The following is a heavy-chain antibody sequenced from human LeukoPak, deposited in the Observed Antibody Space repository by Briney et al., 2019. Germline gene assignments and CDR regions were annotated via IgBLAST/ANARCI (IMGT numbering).Heavy chain of an antibody. D-gene: IGHD3-16*02. J-gene: IGHJ4*02. CDR3: ARWEELSSL. V-gene: IGHV4-59*12. Sequence: SETPSLTCTVAGGSISSYYLGWIRQPPGKGLEWIWYIYYTGTTNYNPSLKSRVTISVDKSKNQFSLELSSVTAADTAVYYCARWEELSSLWGQGTLVTVSS. CDR2: IYYTGTT. CDR1: GGSISSYY.